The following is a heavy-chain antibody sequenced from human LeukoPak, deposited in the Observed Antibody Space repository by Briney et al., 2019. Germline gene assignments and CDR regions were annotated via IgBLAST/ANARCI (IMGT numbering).Heavy chain of an antibody. CDR1: GGTFSSYA. D-gene: IGHD2-2*02. Sequence: GASVKVSCKASGGTFSSYAISWVRQAPGQGLEWMGGIIPIFGTANYAQKFQGRVTITTDESTSTAYMELSSLRSEDTAVYYCATRGYCSSTSCYTEDYLDYWGQGTLVTVSS. V-gene: IGHV1-69*05. CDR3: ATRGYCSSTSCYTEDYLDY. J-gene: IGHJ4*02. CDR2: IIPIFGTA.